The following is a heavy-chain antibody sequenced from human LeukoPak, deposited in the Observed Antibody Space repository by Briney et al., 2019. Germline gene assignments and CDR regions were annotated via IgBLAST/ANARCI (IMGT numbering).Heavy chain of an antibody. V-gene: IGHV4-34*01. Sequence: SETLSLTCAVYGGSFSGYYWSWIRQPPGKGLEWTGEINHSGSTNYNPSLKSRVTISVDTSKNQFSLKLSSVTAADTAVYYCARDGEVHEIDYWGQGTLVTVSS. D-gene: IGHD3-16*01. CDR3: ARDGEVHEIDY. CDR2: INHSGST. CDR1: GGSFSGYY. J-gene: IGHJ4*02.